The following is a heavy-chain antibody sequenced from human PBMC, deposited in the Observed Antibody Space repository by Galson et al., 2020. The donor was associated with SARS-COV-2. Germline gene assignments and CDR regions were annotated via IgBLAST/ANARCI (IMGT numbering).Heavy chain of an antibody. D-gene: IGHD6-13*01. J-gene: IGHJ4*02. CDR3: ARNRGYIAAATLDY. V-gene: IGHV4-34*01. CDR2: INHSGST. Sequence: SETLSLTCAVYGGSFSGYYWSWIRQPPGKGLEWIGKINHSGSTNYNPSLKSRVTISVDTSKNQFSLKLSSVTAADTAVYYCARNRGYIAAATLDYWGQGTLVTVSS. CDR1: GGSFSGYY.